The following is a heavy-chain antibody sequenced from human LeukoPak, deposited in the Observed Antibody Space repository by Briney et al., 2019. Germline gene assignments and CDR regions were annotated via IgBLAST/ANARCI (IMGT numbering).Heavy chain of an antibody. CDR1: GFTFSSYS. D-gene: IGHD2-15*01. CDR2: ISSSSSYI. Sequence: GGSLRLSCAASGFTFSSYSMNWVRQAPGKGLEWVSSISSSSSYIYYADSVKGRFTISRDNAKNSLYLQMNSLRAEDTAVYYCARDSYCSGGSCYKNWFDPWGQGTLVTVSS. V-gene: IGHV3-21*01. J-gene: IGHJ5*02. CDR3: ARDSYCSGGSCYKNWFDP.